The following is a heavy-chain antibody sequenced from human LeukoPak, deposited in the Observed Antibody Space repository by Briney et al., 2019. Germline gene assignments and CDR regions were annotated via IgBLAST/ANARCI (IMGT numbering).Heavy chain of an antibody. CDR2: ISSSGSTI. CDR1: GFTFSDYY. CDR3: AREMSLDSAFDI. V-gene: IGHV3-11*01. J-gene: IGHJ3*02. Sequence: GGSLRLSCAASGFTFSDYYMSWIRQAPGKGLEWVSYISSSGSTIYYADSVKARFTISRDNAKNSLYLQMNSLRAEDTAVYYCAREMSLDSAFDIWGQGTMVTVSS. D-gene: IGHD3-3*01.